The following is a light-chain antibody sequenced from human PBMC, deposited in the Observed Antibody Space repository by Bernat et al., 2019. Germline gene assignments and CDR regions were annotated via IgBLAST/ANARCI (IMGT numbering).Light chain of an antibody. V-gene: IGLV2-14*03. J-gene: IGLJ1*01. Sequence: QSALTQPASVSGSPGQSITISCTGTSSDVGGYNYVSWYQQHPGKAPKLMIYDVSNRPSGVSNRFSGSKSGNTASLTISGLQAEDEADYYCNSYTNSNKYVFGTGTKVTVL. CDR3: NSYTNSNKYV. CDR2: DVS. CDR1: SSDVGGYNY.